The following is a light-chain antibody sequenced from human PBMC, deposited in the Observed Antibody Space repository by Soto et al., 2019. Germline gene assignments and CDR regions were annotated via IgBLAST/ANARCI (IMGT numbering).Light chain of an antibody. CDR1: QSVSSY. CDR2: DAS. Sequence: EIVLTQSPATLSLSPGERATLSCRASQSVSSYLAWYQQKPGQAPRLLIYDASNRATGIPARFSVSGSGTDFTLTISSLEPEHFAVYYCQQSSNWPPTFGGGTKVDIK. J-gene: IGKJ4*01. V-gene: IGKV3-11*01. CDR3: QQSSNWPPT.